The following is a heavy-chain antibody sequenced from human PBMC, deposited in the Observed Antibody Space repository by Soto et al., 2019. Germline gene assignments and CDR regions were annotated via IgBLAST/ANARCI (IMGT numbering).Heavy chain of an antibody. J-gene: IGHJ6*02. Sequence: QVQLVQSGAEVKKPGSSVKVSCKASGGTFSSYAISWVRQAPGQGLEWMGGIIPIFGTADYAQKFQGRVTITADESTGTAYMELSSLRSEDTAVYYCASHCGGDCYSRSPPYYYYGMDVWGQGTTVTVSS. CDR1: GGTFSSYA. V-gene: IGHV1-69*12. CDR3: ASHCGGDCYSRSPPYYYYGMDV. D-gene: IGHD2-21*02. CDR2: IIPIFGTA.